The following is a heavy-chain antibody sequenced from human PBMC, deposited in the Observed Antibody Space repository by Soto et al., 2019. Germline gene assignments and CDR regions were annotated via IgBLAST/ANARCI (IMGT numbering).Heavy chain of an antibody. V-gene: IGHV3-33*01. Sequence: PGGSLRLSCAASGFTFSSYGMHWVRQAPGKGLEWVAVIWYDGSNKYYADSVKGRFTISRDNSKNTLYPQMNSPRAEDTAVYYCARDRSGSYWNDWFDPWGQGTLVTVSS. D-gene: IGHD3-10*01. CDR2: IWYDGSNK. CDR3: ARDRSGSYWNDWFDP. CDR1: GFTFSSYG. J-gene: IGHJ5*02.